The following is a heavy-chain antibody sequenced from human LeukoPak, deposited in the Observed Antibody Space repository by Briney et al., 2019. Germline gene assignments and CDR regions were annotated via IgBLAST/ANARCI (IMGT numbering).Heavy chain of an antibody. CDR1: GGSISGYY. Sequence: PSETLSLTCTVSGGSISGYYWSWIRQPPGKALEWIGYIYSSGATNSNPSLKSRVTISVDSSKNQFSLKLTSVTAADTAVYYCARRFDTSGWVDYWGQGTLVTVSS. CDR2: IYSSGAT. J-gene: IGHJ4*02. CDR3: ARRFDTSGWVDY. V-gene: IGHV4-4*09. D-gene: IGHD6-19*01.